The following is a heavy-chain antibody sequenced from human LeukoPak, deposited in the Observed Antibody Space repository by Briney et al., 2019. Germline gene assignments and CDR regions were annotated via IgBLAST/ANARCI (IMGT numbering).Heavy chain of an antibody. CDR1: GLAFSTYA. Sequence: PGGSLRLSCAASGLAFSTYAMSWVRQAPGKGLEWVSATSGNGAKTFYADSVKGRFTISRDNSKSTLFLQMNSLRAEDTAIYYSAKDRAYSFDFWGQGTLVTVSS. J-gene: IGHJ4*02. D-gene: IGHD2-15*01. CDR2: TSGNGAKT. V-gene: IGHV3-23*01. CDR3: AKDRAYSFDF.